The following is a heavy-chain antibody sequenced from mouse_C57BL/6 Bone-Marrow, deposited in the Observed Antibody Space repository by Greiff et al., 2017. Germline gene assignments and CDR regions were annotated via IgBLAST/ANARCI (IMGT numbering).Heavy chain of an antibody. J-gene: IGHJ3*01. Sequence: EVKLVESGGGLVKPGGSLKLSCAASGFTFSSYAMSWVRQTPEKRLEWVATISDGGSYTYYPDNVKGRFTISRDNAKNNLYLQMSHLKYEDTAMDYCARVGRRAWLAYWGQGTLVTVSA. D-gene: IGHD3-3*01. CDR2: ISDGGSYT. CDR3: ARVGRRAWLAY. CDR1: GFTFSSYA. V-gene: IGHV5-4*03.